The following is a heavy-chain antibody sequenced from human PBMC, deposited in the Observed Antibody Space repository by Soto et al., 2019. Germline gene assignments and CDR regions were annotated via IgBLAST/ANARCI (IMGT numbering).Heavy chain of an antibody. CDR2: ISGSGGST. CDR1: GFTFSSYA. J-gene: IGHJ5*02. Sequence: GGSLRLSCAASGFTFSSYAMSWVRQTPGKGLEWVSAISGSGGSTYYADSVKGRFTISRDNSKNTLYLQMNSLRAEDTAIYFCARCTVDTIVTSGWCHYLDPWGQGTLVTVSS. CDR3: ARCTVDTIVTSGWCHYLDP. V-gene: IGHV3-23*01. D-gene: IGHD6-19*01.